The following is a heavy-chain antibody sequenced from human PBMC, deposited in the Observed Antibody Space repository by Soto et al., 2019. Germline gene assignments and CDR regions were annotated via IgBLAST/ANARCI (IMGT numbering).Heavy chain of an antibody. CDR2: VIPIFGTA. V-gene: IGHV1-69*13. CDR3: ARALWVDSSGYYSHYYYYYGMDV. Sequence: ASVKVSCKASGGTFSSYAISWVRQAPGQGLEWMGGVIPIFGTANYAQKFQGRVTITADESTSTAYMELSSLRSEDTAVYYCARALWVDSSGYYSHYYYYYGMDVWGQGTTVTVSS. D-gene: IGHD3-22*01. CDR1: GGTFSSYA. J-gene: IGHJ6*02.